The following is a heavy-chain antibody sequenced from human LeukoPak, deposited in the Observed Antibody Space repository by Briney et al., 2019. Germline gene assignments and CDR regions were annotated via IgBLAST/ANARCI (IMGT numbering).Heavy chain of an antibody. CDR2: ISGSGGST. J-gene: IGHJ4*02. V-gene: IGHV3-23*01. CDR1: GFTFSNYG. Sequence: GGTLRLSCAASGFTFSNYGMSWVRQAPGKGLEWVSAISGSGGSTYYADSVKGRFTISRDNSKNSLYLQMNSLRTEDTALYYCAKGDSSGWYFDYWGQGTLVTVTS. CDR3: AKGDSSGWYFDY. D-gene: IGHD6-19*01.